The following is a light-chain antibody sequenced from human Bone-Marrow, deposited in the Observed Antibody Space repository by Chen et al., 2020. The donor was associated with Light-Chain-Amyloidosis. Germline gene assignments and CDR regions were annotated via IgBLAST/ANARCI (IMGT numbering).Light chain of an antibody. V-gene: IGLV3-25*03. CDR1: DLPTKY. Sequence: SYDLTQPHSVSVSPGQPARITCSGDDLPTKYAYWYQQKPGQAPVLVIHRDTERPSGISERFSGSSSGTTATLTISGVQAEDEADYHCQSADSSGTYEVIFGGGTKLTVL. CDR3: QSADSSGTYEVI. J-gene: IGLJ2*01. CDR2: RDT.